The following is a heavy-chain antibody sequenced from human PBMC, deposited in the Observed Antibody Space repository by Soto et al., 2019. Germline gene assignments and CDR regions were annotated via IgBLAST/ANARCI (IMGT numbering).Heavy chain of an antibody. Sequence: QVQLVQSGAEVKKPGSSVKVSCKASGGTFSSYAISWVRQAPGQGLEWMGGIIPIFGTANYAQQFQGRVTITVDESTTTAYMELSSLRSEDTAVYYCARVWYSSSPRVSDRRVYYYYYGMDVWGQGTTVTVSS. J-gene: IGHJ6*02. CDR2: IIPIFGTA. CDR3: ARVWYSSSPRVSDRRVYYYYYGMDV. D-gene: IGHD6-6*01. CDR1: GGTFSSYA. V-gene: IGHV1-69*01.